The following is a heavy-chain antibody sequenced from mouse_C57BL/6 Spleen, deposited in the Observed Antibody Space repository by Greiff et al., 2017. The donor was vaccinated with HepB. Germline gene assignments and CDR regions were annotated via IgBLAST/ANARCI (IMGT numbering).Heavy chain of an antibody. CDR1: GYAFSSSW. J-gene: IGHJ2*01. CDR2: IYPGDGDT. CDR3: ARSDYGSLSFDY. Sequence: VKLMESGPELVKPGASVKISCKASGYAFSSSWMNWVKQRPGKGLEWIGRIYPGDGDTNYNGKFKGKATLTADKSSSTAYMQLSSLTSEDSAVYFCARSDYGSLSFDYWGQGTTLTVSS. D-gene: IGHD1-1*01. V-gene: IGHV1-82*01.